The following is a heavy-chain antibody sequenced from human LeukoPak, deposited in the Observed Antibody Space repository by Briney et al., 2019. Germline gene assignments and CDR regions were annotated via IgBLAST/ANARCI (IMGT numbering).Heavy chain of an antibody. Sequence: ASVKVSCKASGYTFTDYYMHWVRQAPGQGLEWMGWINPNSGGTNYAQKFQGRVTITTDESTSTAYMELSSLRSEDTAVYYCARENRPPITVTWYFDYWGQGTLVTVSS. D-gene: IGHD4-17*01. CDR1: GYTFTDYY. CDR2: INPNSGGT. J-gene: IGHJ4*02. V-gene: IGHV1-2*02. CDR3: ARENRPPITVTWYFDY.